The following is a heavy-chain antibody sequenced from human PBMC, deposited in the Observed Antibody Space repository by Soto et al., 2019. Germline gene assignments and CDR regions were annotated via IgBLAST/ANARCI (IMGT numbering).Heavy chain of an antibody. V-gene: IGHV4-34*01. Sequence: SETLSLTCGVYGESFSVYYWSWIRQPPWKGLEWIWEINHSGSTNYNPSLKSRVTISVDTSKNHLSLKLSSVTAADTAVYYCAREKHPWVAVPVRQLKSTWWFDSWGQGTLVT. CDR1: GESFSVYY. J-gene: IGHJ5*01. CDR3: AREKHPWVAVPVRQLKSTWWFDS. CDR2: INHSGST. D-gene: IGHD6-19*01.